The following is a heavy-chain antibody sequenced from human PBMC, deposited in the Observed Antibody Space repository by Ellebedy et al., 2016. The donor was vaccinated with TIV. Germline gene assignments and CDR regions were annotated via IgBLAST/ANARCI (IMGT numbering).Heavy chain of an antibody. J-gene: IGHJ4*02. Sequence: GESLKISCAASGFTFRSHDMHWVRQATGKGLEWISAIGTAGDTYYSGSVKGRFTISSENAKNTLYLQMNSLRAEDTAVYYCAKSGCSGGSCYDFDYWGQGTLVTVSS. CDR2: IGTAGDT. CDR3: AKSGCSGGSCYDFDY. D-gene: IGHD2-15*01. CDR1: GFTFRSHD. V-gene: IGHV3-13*01.